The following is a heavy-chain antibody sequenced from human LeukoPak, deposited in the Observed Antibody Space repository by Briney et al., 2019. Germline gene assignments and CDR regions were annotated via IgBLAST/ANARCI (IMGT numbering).Heavy chain of an antibody. D-gene: IGHD3-22*01. CDR3: ARGPYQNYYVSSGSPVDY. Sequence: PSETLSLTCAVYGGSFSGYYWSWIRQPPGKGLEWIGEINHSGSTNYNPSLKSRVTISVDTSKNQFSLKPSSVTAADTAVYYCARGPYQNYYVSSGSPVDYWGQGTLVTVSS. V-gene: IGHV4-34*01. CDR2: INHSGST. CDR1: GGSFSGYY. J-gene: IGHJ4*02.